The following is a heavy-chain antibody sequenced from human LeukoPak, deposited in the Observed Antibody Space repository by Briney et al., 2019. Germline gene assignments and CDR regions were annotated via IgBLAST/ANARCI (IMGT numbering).Heavy chain of an antibody. CDR3: AKDQQLLRKTGSFDY. J-gene: IGHJ4*02. D-gene: IGHD6-13*01. V-gene: IGHV1-2*02. CDR1: GYTFTSYG. Sequence: ASVKVSCKASGYTFTSYGISWVRQAPGQGLEWMGWIKPNSGGTRSAQKFQGRVTMTRDTSISTAYMELSSLRYDDTAVYYCAKDQQLLRKTGSFDYWGQGTLVTVSS. CDR2: IKPNSGGT.